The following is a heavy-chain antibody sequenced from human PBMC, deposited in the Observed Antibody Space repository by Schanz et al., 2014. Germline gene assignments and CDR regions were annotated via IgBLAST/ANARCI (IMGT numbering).Heavy chain of an antibody. V-gene: IGHV4-30-2*06. Sequence: LQLQESGSGLMKPSQTLSLTCAVSGGSISSGGYSWNWIRQSPGKGLEWIGYIYYSGNTSYNPSLKSRVTISVDRSKNQFSLRLDSVTAADTAVYYCALREKPYGPFASWGQGALVTVSS. CDR1: GGSISSGGYS. CDR3: ALREKPYGPFAS. J-gene: IGHJ4*02. D-gene: IGHD3-10*01. CDR2: IYYSGNT.